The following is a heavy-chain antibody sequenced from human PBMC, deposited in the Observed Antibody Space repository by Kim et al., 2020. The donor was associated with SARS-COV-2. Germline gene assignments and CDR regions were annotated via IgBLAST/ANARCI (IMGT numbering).Heavy chain of an antibody. CDR3: ARDKGPYYYDSSGYVNWFDP. J-gene: IGHJ5*02. Sequence: GGSLRLSCAASGFTFSSYSMNWVRQAPGKGLEWVSSISSSSSYIYYADSVKGRFTISRDNAKNSLYLQMTSLRAEDTAVYDCARDKGPYYYDSSGYVNWFDPWGQGTLVTVSS. D-gene: IGHD3-22*01. CDR2: ISSSSSYI. V-gene: IGHV3-21*01. CDR1: GFTFSSYS.